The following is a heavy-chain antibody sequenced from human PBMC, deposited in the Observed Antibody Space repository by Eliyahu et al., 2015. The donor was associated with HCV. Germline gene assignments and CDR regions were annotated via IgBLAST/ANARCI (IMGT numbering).Heavy chain of an antibody. Sequence: QVQLVESGGGLVXPGXSLRLSCAASGFTXSDYYMSWIRXAPGKGXEWVSYISSSGSTIYYADSVKGRFTISRDNAKNSLYLQMNSLRAEDTAVYYCARSDSGYAPWFYYWGQGTLVTVSS. V-gene: IGHV3-11*01. CDR3: ARSDSGYAPWFYY. D-gene: IGHD5-12*01. CDR1: GFTXSDYY. CDR2: ISSSGSTI. J-gene: IGHJ4*02.